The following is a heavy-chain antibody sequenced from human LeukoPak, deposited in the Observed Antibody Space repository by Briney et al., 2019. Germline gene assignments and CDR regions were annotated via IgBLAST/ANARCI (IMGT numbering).Heavy chain of an antibody. V-gene: IGHV1-2*02. CDR1: GYTFTCYY. Sequence: ASXKVSCKASGYTFTCYYMHWVRQAPGQGLEWMGWINPNSGGTNYAQKFQGRVTMARDTSISTAYMELSRLRSDDTAVHYCARVLGTGGFLGYWGQGTLVTVSS. CDR3: ARVLGTGGFLGY. CDR2: INPNSGGT. D-gene: IGHD7-27*01. J-gene: IGHJ4*02.